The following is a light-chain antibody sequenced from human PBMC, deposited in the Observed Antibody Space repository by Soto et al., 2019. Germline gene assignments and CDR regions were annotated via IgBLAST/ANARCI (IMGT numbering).Light chain of an antibody. CDR3: HSYDSSLSGWV. Sequence: QSVLTQPPSVSGAPGQRVTISCTESSSNIGAGYDVHWYQQLPGTAPKLLIYGNSNRPSGVPDRFSGSKSGTSASLAITGLQAEDEADYYCHSYDSSLSGWVFGRGTQLTVL. CDR2: GNS. CDR1: SSNIGAGYD. V-gene: IGLV1-40*01. J-gene: IGLJ3*02.